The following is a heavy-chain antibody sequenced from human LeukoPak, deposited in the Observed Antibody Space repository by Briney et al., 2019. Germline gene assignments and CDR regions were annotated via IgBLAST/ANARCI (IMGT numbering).Heavy chain of an antibody. V-gene: IGHV3-53*01. D-gene: IGHD1-1*01. CDR3: ARGNWNDDERLAY. CDR2: IYSGGST. CDR1: GFTVSSNY. Sequence: AGGSLRLSRAASGFTVSSNYMSWVRQAPGKGLEWVSVIYSGGSTYYADSVKGRFTISRDNSKNTLYLQMNSLRAEDTAVYYCARGNWNDDERLAYWGQGTLVTVSS. J-gene: IGHJ4*02.